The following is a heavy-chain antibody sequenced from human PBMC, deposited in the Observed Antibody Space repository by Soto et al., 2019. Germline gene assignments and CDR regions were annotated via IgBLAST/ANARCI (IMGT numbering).Heavy chain of an antibody. CDR3: ARRLTTSVTAMGY. CDR2: ISYDGSNE. CDR1: GFAFSTYA. V-gene: IGHV3-30*03. Sequence: GGSLRLSCAASGFAFSTYALHWVRQAPGKGLDWVALISYDGSNEYYADSVKGRFTISRDNSKNTLYLQMNSLRAEDTAVYYCARRLTTSVTAMGYWGQGTLVTVSS. D-gene: IGHD4-17*01. J-gene: IGHJ4*02.